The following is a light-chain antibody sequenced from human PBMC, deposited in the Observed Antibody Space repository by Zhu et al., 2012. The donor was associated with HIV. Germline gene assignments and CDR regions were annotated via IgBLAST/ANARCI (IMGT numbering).Light chain of an antibody. CDR1: GSVRSF. CDR2: DTS. J-gene: IGKJ1*01. Sequence: IVLTQSPATLSLSPGERATVSCRASGSVRSFLAWYQQKPGQAPRLLIYDTSKRATGIPARFSGSGSGTDFTLTVTRLEPEDFGVFYCQQYLNSPWTFGQGTRVEI. V-gene: IGKV3-11*01. CDR3: QQYLNSPWT.